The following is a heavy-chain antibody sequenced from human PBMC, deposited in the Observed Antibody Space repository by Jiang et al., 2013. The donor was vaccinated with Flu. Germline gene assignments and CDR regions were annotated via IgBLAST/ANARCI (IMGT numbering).Heavy chain of an antibody. V-gene: IGHV3-30-3*01. CDR2: ISYDGSNK. J-gene: IGHJ6*02. CDR3: AREGRITIFGVPPYGMDV. CDR1: GFTFSSYA. Sequence: ASGFTFSSYAMHWVRQAPGKGLEWVAVISYDGSNKYYADSVKGRFTISRDNSKNTLYLQMSSLRAEDTAVYYCAREGRITIFGVPPYGMDVWGQGTTVTVSS. D-gene: IGHD3-3*01.